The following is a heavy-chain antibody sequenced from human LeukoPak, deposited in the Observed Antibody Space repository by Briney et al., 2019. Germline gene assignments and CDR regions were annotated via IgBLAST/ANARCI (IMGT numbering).Heavy chain of an antibody. CDR1: GGSFSGYY. CDR2: INHSGST. Sequence: PSETLSLTCAVYGGSFSGYYWSWIRQPPGKGLEWIGEINHSGSTNYNPSLKSRATISVDTSKNQFSLKLSSVTAADTAVYYCARGTRAGGYTPPRWGSVYYWGQGTLVTVSS. J-gene: IGHJ4*02. CDR3: ARGTRAGGYTPPRWGSVYY. V-gene: IGHV4-34*01. D-gene: IGHD5-12*01.